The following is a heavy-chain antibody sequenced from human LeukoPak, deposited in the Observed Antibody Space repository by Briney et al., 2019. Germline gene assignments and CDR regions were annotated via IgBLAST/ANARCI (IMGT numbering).Heavy chain of an antibody. V-gene: IGHV1-46*01. J-gene: IGHJ4*02. CDR3: ARGGSGGVCN. Sequence: ASVKVSCKASGYTFISFYMHWVRQAPGQGLEWMGVINPSGGTTAYAQQFQGRVTMTTDTSTSTAYMELRSLRSDDTAVYYCARGGSGGVCNWGQGTLVTVSS. D-gene: IGHD3-10*01. CDR2: INPSGGTT. CDR1: GYTFISFY.